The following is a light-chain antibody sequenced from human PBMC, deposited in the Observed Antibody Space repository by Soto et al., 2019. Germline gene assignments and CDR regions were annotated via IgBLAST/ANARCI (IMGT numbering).Light chain of an antibody. CDR2: SDN. V-gene: IGLV1-47*02. CDR3: AAWDDSLGGLI. J-gene: IGLJ1*01. Sequence: QSVLTQPPSASGTPGQRVTISCSGSSSNIGSNYVFWYQQLPGTAPKLLMFSDNQRPSGVPDRFSGSKSGTSASLAISGLRSEDGADYYCAAWDDSLGGLIFGSGTKLTVL. CDR1: SSNIGSNY.